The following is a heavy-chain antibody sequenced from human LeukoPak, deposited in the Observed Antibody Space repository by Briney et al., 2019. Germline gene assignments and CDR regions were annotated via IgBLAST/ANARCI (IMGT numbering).Heavy chain of an antibody. Sequence: SETLSLTCTVSGGSISSYYWSWIRQPPGKGLEWIGYIYYSGSTNYNPSLKSRVTISVDTSKNQFSLKLSSVTAADTAVYYCASNTYYYDSSGYYWNAFDIWGQGTMVTVSS. J-gene: IGHJ3*02. CDR2: IYYSGST. V-gene: IGHV4-59*08. CDR1: GGSISSYY. D-gene: IGHD3-22*01. CDR3: ASNTYYYDSSGYYWNAFDI.